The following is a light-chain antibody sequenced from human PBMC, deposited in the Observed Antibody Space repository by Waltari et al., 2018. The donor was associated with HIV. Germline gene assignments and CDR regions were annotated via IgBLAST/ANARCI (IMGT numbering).Light chain of an antibody. CDR1: GSNIGTYS. CDR2: MND. J-gene: IGLJ2*01. CDR3: AVWDDSVGGAV. V-gene: IGLV1-47*01. Sequence: QSVVTQPPSASGTPGQRVTISCSGSGSNIGTYSVNWYQHFPGTAPKLLIYMNDQRPSGIPGQLSGSQAGTSASLASGGLQYEDEADYYCAVWDDSVGGAVFGGGTKLTVL.